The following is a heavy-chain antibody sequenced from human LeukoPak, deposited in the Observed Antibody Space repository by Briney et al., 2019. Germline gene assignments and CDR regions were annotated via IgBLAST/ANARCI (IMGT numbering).Heavy chain of an antibody. Sequence: GRSLRLSCAASGFTFDDYAMHWVRHAPGKGLEWVSGISWNSGSIGYADSVKGRFTISRDNAKNSLYLQMNSLRAKDTALYYCAKDRVAAAGRQLDYWGQGTLVTVSS. CDR3: AKDRVAAAGRQLDY. V-gene: IGHV3-9*01. CDR1: GFTFDDYA. J-gene: IGHJ4*02. D-gene: IGHD6-13*01. CDR2: ISWNSGSI.